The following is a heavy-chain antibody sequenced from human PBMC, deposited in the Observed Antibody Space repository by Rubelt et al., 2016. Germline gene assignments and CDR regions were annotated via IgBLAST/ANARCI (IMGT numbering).Heavy chain of an antibody. Sequence: QLQLQESSPRLVKPSETLSLICNVSGGSLRGSSYYWGWIRQPPGKGLEWIVSLFYGGSTYYNPSLKRRVIISVDMSKNQFPLKVGCVTAADTAAYYCARAEDYYRSWFDPWGQGTLVTVSS. D-gene: IGHD1-26*01. V-gene: IGHV4-39*07. CDR3: ARAEDYYRSWFDP. J-gene: IGHJ5*02. CDR2: LFYGGST. CDR1: GGSLRGSSYY.